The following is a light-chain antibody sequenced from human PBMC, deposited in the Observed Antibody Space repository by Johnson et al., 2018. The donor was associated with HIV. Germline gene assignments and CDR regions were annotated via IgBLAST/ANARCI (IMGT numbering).Light chain of an antibody. CDR2: DNN. CDR3: GTWDSSLSANV. Sequence: QSVLTQPPSVSAAPGQKVTISCSGSTSNIGNNYVSWYQQFPGTAPKLLIYDNNKRPSGIPDRFSGSKSGPSATLGITGLPTGAEADYYCGTWDSSLSANVFGTGTKVTVL. J-gene: IGLJ1*01. CDR1: TSNIGNNY. V-gene: IGLV1-51*01.